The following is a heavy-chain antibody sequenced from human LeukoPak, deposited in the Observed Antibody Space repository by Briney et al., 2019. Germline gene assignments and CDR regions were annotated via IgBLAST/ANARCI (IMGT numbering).Heavy chain of an antibody. CDR2: IYYSGST. CDR3: ARSLDTAMGYFDY. CDR1: GGSISSSSYY. V-gene: IGHV4-61*05. Sequence: SETLSLTCTVSGGSISSSSYYWGWIRQPPGKGLEWIGYIYYSGSTNYNPSLKSRVTISVDTSKNQFSLKLSSVTAADTAVYYCARSLDTAMGYFDYWGQGTLVTVSS. D-gene: IGHD5-18*01. J-gene: IGHJ4*02.